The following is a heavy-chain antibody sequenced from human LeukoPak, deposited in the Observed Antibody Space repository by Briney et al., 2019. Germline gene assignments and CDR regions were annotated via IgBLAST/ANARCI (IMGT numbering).Heavy chain of an antibody. J-gene: IGHJ6*03. CDR3: AREGLTTIGVIDV. V-gene: IGHV4-31*03. CDR2: IYYSGST. D-gene: IGHD1-1*01. Sequence: SQTLSLTCTVSGGSISSGGYYWSWIRQHPGKGLEWIGYIYYSGSTYYNPSLKSRVTISVDTSKNQFSLRLSSVTAADTAVYYCAREGLTTIGVIDVWGKGTTVTVSS. CDR1: GGSISSGGYY.